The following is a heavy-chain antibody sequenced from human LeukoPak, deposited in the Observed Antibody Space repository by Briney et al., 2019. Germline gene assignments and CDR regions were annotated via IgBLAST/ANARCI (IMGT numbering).Heavy chain of an antibody. D-gene: IGHD6-19*01. CDR2: IGSGGDP. J-gene: IGHJ4*02. V-gene: IGHV3-13*05. CDR3: ARGTSSGFDY. CDR1: GFTFSSYD. Sequence: GGSLRLSCAAPGFTFSSYDIHWVRQAAGEGLEWVSAIGSGGDPFYAGSVKGRFTISRENAKNSLYLQMNSLRAGDTAVYYCARGTSSGFDYWGQGTLVTVSS.